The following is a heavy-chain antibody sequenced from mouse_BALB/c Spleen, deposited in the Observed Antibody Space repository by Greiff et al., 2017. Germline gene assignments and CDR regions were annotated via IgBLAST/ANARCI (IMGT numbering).Heavy chain of an antibody. D-gene: IGHD2-14*01. J-gene: IGHJ4*01. CDR2: ISDGGSYT. CDR1: GFTFSDYY. V-gene: IGHV5-4*02. Sequence: EVQVVESGGGLVKPGGSLKLSCAASGFTFSDYYMYWVRQTPEKRLEWVATISDGGSYTYYPDSVKGRFTISRDNAKNNLYLQMSSLKSEDTAMYYCARKDYRYDVYYYAMDYWGQGTSVTVSS. CDR3: ARKDYRYDVYYYAMDY.